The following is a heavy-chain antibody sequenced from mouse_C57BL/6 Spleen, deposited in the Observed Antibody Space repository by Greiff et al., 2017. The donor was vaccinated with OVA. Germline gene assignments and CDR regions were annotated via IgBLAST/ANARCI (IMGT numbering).Heavy chain of an antibody. J-gene: IGHJ2*01. CDR1: GYTFTDYE. CDR3: TRIGYYYFDD. D-gene: IGHD2-3*01. CDR2: IDPETGGT. Sequence: VQLQESGAELVRPGASVTLSCKASGYTFTDYEMHWVKQTPVHGLEWIGAIDPETGGTAYNQKFKGKAILTADKSSSTAYMELRSLTSEDSSVYYCTRIGYYYFDDWGQGTTLTVSS. V-gene: IGHV1-15*01.